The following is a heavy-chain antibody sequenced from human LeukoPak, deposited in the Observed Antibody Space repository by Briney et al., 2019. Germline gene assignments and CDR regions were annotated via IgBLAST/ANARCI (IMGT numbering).Heavy chain of an antibody. Sequence: TSETLSLTCTVSGVSISSYYWSWIRQPPGKGLEWIGYIYYSGNTNYNPSLNGRVTISVDTSKNQFSLRLTSVTAADTAVYYCARATVVTRFDSWGQGTLLTVSS. CDR2: IYYSGNT. J-gene: IGHJ4*02. CDR1: GVSISSYY. V-gene: IGHV4-59*01. CDR3: ARATVVTRFDS. D-gene: IGHD2-21*02.